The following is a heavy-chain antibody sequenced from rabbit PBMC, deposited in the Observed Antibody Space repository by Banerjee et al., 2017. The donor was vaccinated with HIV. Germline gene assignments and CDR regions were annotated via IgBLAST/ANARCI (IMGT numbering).Heavy chain of an antibody. CDR3: VREPTSSSGYYKSYYFDL. CDR1: GIDFSSYYY. Sequence: QQQLEESGGGLVKPGGTLTLTCKASGIDFSSYYYMCWVRQAPGKGLELIACIYTSSGSTWYASWVNGRFTISRSTSLNTVDLKMTSLTAADTATYFCVREPTSSSGYYKSYYFDLWGPGTLVTVS. CDR2: IYTSSGST. J-gene: IGHJ4*01. V-gene: IGHV1S43*01. D-gene: IGHD1-1*01.